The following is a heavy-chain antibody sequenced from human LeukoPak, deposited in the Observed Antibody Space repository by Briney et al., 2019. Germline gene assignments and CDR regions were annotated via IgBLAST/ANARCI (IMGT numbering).Heavy chain of an antibody. CDR2: ISWNSGSI. Sequence: GGSLRLSCAASGFTFDDYAMHWVRQAPGKGLEWVSGISWNSGSIGYADSVKGRFTISRDNAKNSLYLQMNSLRAEDTALYYCARHSGANHPGMDVWGQGTTVTVSS. CDR1: GFTFDDYA. D-gene: IGHD4-17*01. CDR3: ARHSGANHPGMDV. J-gene: IGHJ6*02. V-gene: IGHV3-9*01.